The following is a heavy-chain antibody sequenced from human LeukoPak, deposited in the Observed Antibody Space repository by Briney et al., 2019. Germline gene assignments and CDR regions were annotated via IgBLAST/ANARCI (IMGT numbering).Heavy chain of an antibody. CDR1: GFIFNNYG. J-gene: IGHJ5*02. CDR3: AKGSSGYFVDL. CDR2: ISNDGGGT. V-gene: IGHV3-23*01. D-gene: IGHD3-22*01. Sequence: GGSLGLSCAASGFIFNNYGPIWVRPAPGKGLEWVSAISNDGGGTNYADFVKGRFTISRDNSKNTLFLQMNSLRAEDTALYYCAKGSSGYFVDLWGQGTLVTVSS.